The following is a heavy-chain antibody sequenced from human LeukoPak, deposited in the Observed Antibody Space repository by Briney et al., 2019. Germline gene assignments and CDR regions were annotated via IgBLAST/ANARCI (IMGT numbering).Heavy chain of an antibody. D-gene: IGHD5-24*01. J-gene: IGHJ4*02. CDR1: GASITDYY. V-gene: IGHV4-59*01. Sequence: SETLSLTRTVSGASITDYYWSWIRQPPAKGLEWIGYIYYSGSPNYNPSLKSRVTLSLDTSQNQFSLKLTSVTAADTAVYYCAYGGDAYKTGYWGQGTLVTVSS. CDR2: IYYSGSP. CDR3: AYGGDAYKTGY.